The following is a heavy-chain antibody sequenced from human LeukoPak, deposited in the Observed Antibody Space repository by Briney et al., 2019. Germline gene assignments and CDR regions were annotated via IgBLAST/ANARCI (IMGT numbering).Heavy chain of an antibody. D-gene: IGHD3-10*01. CDR2: IKQDGSEK. Sequence: QPGGSLRLSCAASGSTFSSYWMSWVRQAPGKGLEWVANIKQDGSEKYYVDSVKGRFTISRDNAKNSLYLQMNSLRAEDTAVYYCARDEGSGSYYARAHAVADYWGQGTLVTVSS. J-gene: IGHJ4*02. CDR1: GSTFSSYW. CDR3: ARDEGSGSYYARAHAVADY. V-gene: IGHV3-7*01.